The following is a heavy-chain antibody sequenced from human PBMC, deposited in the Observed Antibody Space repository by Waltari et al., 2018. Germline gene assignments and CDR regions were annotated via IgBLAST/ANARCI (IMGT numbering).Heavy chain of an antibody. CDR3: AKEPDMYYYYYMDV. D-gene: IGHD3-9*01. CDR2: ISGSGGST. Sequence: EVQLLESGGGLVQPGGSLRLSCAASGFTFSSYAMSSVRQAPGKGLEWVSAISGSGGSTYYADSVKGRLTISRDNSKNTLYLQMNSLRAEDTAVYYCAKEPDMYYYYYMDVWGKGTTVTVSS. J-gene: IGHJ6*03. V-gene: IGHV3-23*01. CDR1: GFTFSSYA.